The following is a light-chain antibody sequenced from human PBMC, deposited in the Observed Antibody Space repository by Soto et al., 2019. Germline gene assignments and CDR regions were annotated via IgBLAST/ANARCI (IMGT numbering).Light chain of an antibody. CDR2: AAS. V-gene: IGKV1-9*01. Sequence: DSQLTQSPSCLSASVGDRVTITCRASQGISSYLAWYQQKPGKAPKLLIYAASTLQSGVPSRFSGSGSGTDFTLTISSLQSEDFAVYYCQQYNNWPPLTFGGGTKVDIK. CDR1: QGISSY. J-gene: IGKJ4*01. CDR3: QQYNNWPPLT.